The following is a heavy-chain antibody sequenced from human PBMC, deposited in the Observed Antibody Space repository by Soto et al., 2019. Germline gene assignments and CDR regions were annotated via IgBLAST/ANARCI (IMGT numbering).Heavy chain of an antibody. D-gene: IGHD3-16*01. Sequence: SVKVSCKASGFTFTSSTVQRVRQARGQRLEWIGWIVVGSGNTNYAQKFQERVTITRHMSTSTAYTSLSSLRSEYTAVYYCAATRECFPAYWGQGTMVTVSS. CDR2: IVVGSGNT. V-gene: IGHV1-58*01. CDR3: AATRECFPAY. J-gene: IGHJ4*02. CDR1: GFTFTSST.